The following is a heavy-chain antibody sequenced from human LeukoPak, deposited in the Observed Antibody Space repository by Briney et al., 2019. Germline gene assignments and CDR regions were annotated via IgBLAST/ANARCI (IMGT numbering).Heavy chain of an antibody. Sequence: KTSETLSLTCTVSGGSISSSSYYWGWIRQPPGKGLEWIGSIFYSGSTYYNPSLKSRVTISVDTSKNQFSLKLSSVTAADTAVYYCARRYHTSITIFGVVIGVWFDPWGQGTLVTVSS. CDR1: GGSISSSSYY. J-gene: IGHJ5*02. V-gene: IGHV4-39*01. CDR3: ARRYHTSITIFGVVIGVWFDP. D-gene: IGHD3-3*01. CDR2: IFYSGST.